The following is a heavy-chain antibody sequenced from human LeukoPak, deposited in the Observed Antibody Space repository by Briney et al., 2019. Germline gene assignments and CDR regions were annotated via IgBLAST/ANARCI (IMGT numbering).Heavy chain of an antibody. CDR1: GYTLTELS. J-gene: IGHJ4*02. D-gene: IGHD3-22*01. Sequence: ASVKVSCKVSGYTLTELSMHWVRQAPGKGLEWMGGFDPEDGETIYAQKFQGRVTITTDESTSTAYMELSSLRSEDTAVYYCARGGYYDSSGYESIDYWGQGTLVTVSS. CDR3: ARGGYYDSSGYESIDY. CDR2: FDPEDGET. V-gene: IGHV1-24*01.